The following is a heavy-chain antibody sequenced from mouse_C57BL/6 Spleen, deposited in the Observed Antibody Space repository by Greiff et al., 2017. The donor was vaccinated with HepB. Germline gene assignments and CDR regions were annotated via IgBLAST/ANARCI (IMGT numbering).Heavy chain of an antibody. CDR3: ASDYGDYYAMDY. CDR2: ISDGGSYT. J-gene: IGHJ4*01. Sequence: DVQLVESGGGLVKPGGSLKLSCAASGFTFSSYAMSWVRQTPEKRLEWVATISDGGSYTYYPDNVKGRFTISRDNAKNNLYLQMSHLKSEDTAMYYCASDYGDYYAMDYWGQGTSVTVSS. V-gene: IGHV5-4*01. CDR1: GFTFSSYA. D-gene: IGHD1-1*02.